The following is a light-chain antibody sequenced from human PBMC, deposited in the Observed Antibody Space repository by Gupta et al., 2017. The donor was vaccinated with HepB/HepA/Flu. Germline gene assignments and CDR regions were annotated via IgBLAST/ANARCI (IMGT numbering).Light chain of an antibody. CDR2: AAS. V-gene: IGKV1-39*01. J-gene: IGKJ1*01. Sequence: DIQMTQSPSSLSASVGDRVTITCRASQSISSYLNWYQQKPGKAPKLLIYAASSLQSGVTSRFSGSGAGTDFTLTISSRQPEDFATYYCQQRYSNHPGKTFGQGTKVEIK. CDR1: QSISSY. CDR3: QQRYSNHPGKT.